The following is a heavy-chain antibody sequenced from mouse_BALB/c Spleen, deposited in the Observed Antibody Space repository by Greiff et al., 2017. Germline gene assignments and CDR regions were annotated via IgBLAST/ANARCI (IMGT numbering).Heavy chain of an antibody. V-gene: IGHV1-54*01. Sequence: QGQLKQSGAVLVRPGTSVKVSCKASGYAFTNYLIEWVKQRPGQGLEWIGVIYPGSGGTNYNEKFKGKATLTADKSSSTAYMQLSSLTSDDSAVYFCARGGYDYAMDYWGQGTSVTVSS. CDR1: GYAFTNYL. D-gene: IGHD2-2*01. J-gene: IGHJ4*01. CDR2: IYPGSGGT. CDR3: ARGGYDYAMDY.